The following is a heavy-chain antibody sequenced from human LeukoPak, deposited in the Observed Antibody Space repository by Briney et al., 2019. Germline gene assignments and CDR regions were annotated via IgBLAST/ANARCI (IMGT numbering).Heavy chain of an antibody. V-gene: IGHV3-64*01. CDR1: GFTFSSYV. J-gene: IGHJ4*02. D-gene: IGHD5-18*01. Sequence: GGSLRLSCVASGFTFSSYVMYWVRQAPGKRLEYVSAITSNGGTTYYTNSVKGRFTISRDNSKNELYLQMGSLRAEDMAAYYCARTRGYNYGYSDYWGQGTLVTVSS. CDR3: ARTRGYNYGYSDY. CDR2: ITSNGGTT.